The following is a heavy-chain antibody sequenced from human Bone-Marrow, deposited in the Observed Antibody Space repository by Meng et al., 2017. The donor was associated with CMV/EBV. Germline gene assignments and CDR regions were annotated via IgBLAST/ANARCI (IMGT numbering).Heavy chain of an antibody. J-gene: IGHJ4*02. Sequence: GSLRLSCAVSGGSINSRSYYWGWIRQPPGRGLEWIGSIHYSGSTSYNPSLKSRVTISVDTSKNQFSLKLSSVTAADTAVYYCVAYVRDASWQWQTDYWGQGTLVTVSS. V-gene: IGHV4-39*01. CDR2: IHYSGST. D-gene: IGHD6-19*01. CDR3: VAYVRDASWQWQTDY. CDR1: GGSINSRSYY.